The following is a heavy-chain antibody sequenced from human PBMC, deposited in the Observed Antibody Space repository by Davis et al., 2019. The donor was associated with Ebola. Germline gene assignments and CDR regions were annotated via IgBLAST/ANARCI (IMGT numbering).Heavy chain of an antibody. V-gene: IGHV3-66*01. Sequence: GESLKISCAASGFTVSSNHMSWVRQAPGKGLEWVSVIYDHSTAYADSVRGRFIISRDKSNNTLYLEMNSLRAEDTAVYYCARAGAGVVATWGQGTLVTVSS. CDR3: ARAGAGVVAT. CDR1: GFTVSSNH. CDR2: IYDHST. D-gene: IGHD5-12*01. J-gene: IGHJ5*02.